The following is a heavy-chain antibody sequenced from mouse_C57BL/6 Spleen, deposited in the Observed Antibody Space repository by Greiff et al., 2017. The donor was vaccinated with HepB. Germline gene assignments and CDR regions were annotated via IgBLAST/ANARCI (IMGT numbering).Heavy chain of an antibody. Sequence: EVKVVESGGGLVKPGGSLKLSCAASGFTFSSYTMSWVRQTPEKRLEWVATISGGGGNTYYPDSVKGRFTISRDNAKNTLYLQMSSLRSEDTALYYCARQGGDYAWFAYWGQGTLVTVSA. J-gene: IGHJ3*01. CDR2: ISGGGGNT. D-gene: IGHD2-4*01. CDR3: ARQGGDYAWFAY. CDR1: GFTFSSYT. V-gene: IGHV5-9*01.